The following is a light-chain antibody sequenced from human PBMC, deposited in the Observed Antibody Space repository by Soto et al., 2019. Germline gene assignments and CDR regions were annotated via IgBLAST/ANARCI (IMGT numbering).Light chain of an antibody. CDR3: ATWDGSLSGEV. J-gene: IGLJ2*01. CDR2: ANN. CDR1: SSNIGNNY. V-gene: IGLV1-51*01. Sequence: QSVLTQSPSVSAAPGQQVTISCSGSSSNIGNNYVSWYQQLPGTAPKLLIYANNKRPSGIPDRFSGSKSGTSGTLDITGLQTGDEADYYCATWDGSLSGEVFGGGTKLTVL.